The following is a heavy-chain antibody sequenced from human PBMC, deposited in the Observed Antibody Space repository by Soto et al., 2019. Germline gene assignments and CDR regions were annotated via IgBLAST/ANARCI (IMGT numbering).Heavy chain of an antibody. CDR3: ATERGPTYYFDY. CDR1: VFTVSSKY. CDR2: IYSDGST. V-gene: IGHV3-53*01. J-gene: IGHJ4*02. D-gene: IGHD2-21*01. Sequence: GGSLRLSCAASVFTVSSKYMIWVRQAPGKGLEWVSVIYSDGSTYYADSVKGRFTISRDNSKNTLYLQMNSLRAEDTAVYYCATERGPTYYFDYWGQGTLVTV.